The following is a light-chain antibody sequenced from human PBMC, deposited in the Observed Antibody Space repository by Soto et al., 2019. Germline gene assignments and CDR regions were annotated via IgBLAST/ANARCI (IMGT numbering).Light chain of an antibody. CDR1: RSVGSH. CDR2: TAS. Sequence: DIQMTQSPSSLSASLGDRIIITCRASRSVGSHLNWYQQQPGKAPRLLISTASTLQSGVPLRFSGDGSGTDFTLTINTLQPEDFATYYCQQSYSTPLTLGGGTKVEI. J-gene: IGKJ4*01. V-gene: IGKV1-39*01. CDR3: QQSYSTPLT.